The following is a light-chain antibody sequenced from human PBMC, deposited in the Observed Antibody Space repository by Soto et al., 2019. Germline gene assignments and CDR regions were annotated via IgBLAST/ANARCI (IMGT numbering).Light chain of an antibody. CDR1: HSVGNN. J-gene: IGKJ2*01. CDR3: QHFDNGPPGYT. CDR2: GAS. Sequence: EIVMTQSPATLSVSPGERATLSCRASHSVGNNLAWYQQKLGQAPRLLIYGASTRATGIPARFSGSVSGTEFTLTISSLQSQDFAVYYCQHFDNGPPGYTFGQGTKLEIK. V-gene: IGKV3-15*01.